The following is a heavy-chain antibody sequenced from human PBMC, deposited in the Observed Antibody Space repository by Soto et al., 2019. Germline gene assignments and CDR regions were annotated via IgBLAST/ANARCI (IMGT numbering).Heavy chain of an antibody. CDR3: ARLRITMIVVVITTPYFDY. CDR1: GGSISSSSYY. Sequence: SETLSLTCTVFGGSISSSSYYWGWIRQPPGKGLEWIGSIYYSGSTYYNPSLKSRVTISVDTSKNQFPLKLSSVTAADTAVYYCARLRITMIVVVITTPYFDYWGQGTLVTVSS. J-gene: IGHJ4*02. V-gene: IGHV4-39*01. D-gene: IGHD3-22*01. CDR2: IYYSGST.